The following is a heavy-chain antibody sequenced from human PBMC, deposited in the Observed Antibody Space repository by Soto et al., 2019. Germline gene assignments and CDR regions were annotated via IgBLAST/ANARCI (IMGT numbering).Heavy chain of an antibody. V-gene: IGHV5-10-1*01. CDR3: ARLPPQLLWFGELSPNWFDP. J-gene: IGHJ5*02. CDR1: GYSFTSYW. CDR2: IDPSDSYT. Sequence: SLKISCKGSGYSFTSYWISWVRQMPGKGLEWMGRIDPSDSYTNYSPSFQGHVTISADKSISTAYLQWSSLKASDTAMYYCARLPPQLLWFGELSPNWFDPWGQGPLVTVSS. D-gene: IGHD3-10*01.